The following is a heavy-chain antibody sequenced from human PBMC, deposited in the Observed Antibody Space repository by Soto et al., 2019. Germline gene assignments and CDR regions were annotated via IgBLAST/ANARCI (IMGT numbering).Heavy chain of an antibody. Sequence: QVQLVQSGAEEKKPGASVKVSCKASGYTFTSYAMHWVRQAPGQRLEWMGWINAGNGNTKYSQKFQGRVTITRDPSASTAYMELSSLRSEDTAVYYCAREPKVDYYYGMDVWGQGTTVTVSS. D-gene: IGHD1-26*01. CDR1: GYTFTSYA. CDR2: INAGNGNT. V-gene: IGHV1-3*05. CDR3: AREPKVDYYYGMDV. J-gene: IGHJ6*02.